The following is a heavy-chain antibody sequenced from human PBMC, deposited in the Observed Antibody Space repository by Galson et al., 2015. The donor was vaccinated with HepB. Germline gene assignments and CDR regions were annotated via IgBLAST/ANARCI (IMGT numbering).Heavy chain of an antibody. CDR1: GFTFSSYG. J-gene: IGHJ5*02. CDR3: AKGSYQLLENWFDP. CDR2: ISDDGSNK. Sequence: SLKLSCAASGFTFSSYGMHWVRQAPGKGLEWVAVISDDGSNKYYEDSVKGRFTISRDNSKNTLYLQMNSLRAEDTAVYYCAKGSYQLLENWFDPWGQGTLVTVSS. V-gene: IGHV3-30*18. D-gene: IGHD2-2*01.